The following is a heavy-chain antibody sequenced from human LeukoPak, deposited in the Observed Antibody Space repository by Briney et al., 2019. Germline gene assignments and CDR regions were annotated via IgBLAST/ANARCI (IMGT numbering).Heavy chain of an antibody. Sequence: PGGSLRLSCAASGFTFSTYWMHWVRQAPGKGLVWVSRISSDGSITSYADSVKGRFTISRDNAKNTLYLQMNSLRAEDTAVYYCARDQSAYYFDYWGQGTLVTVSS. J-gene: IGHJ4*02. V-gene: IGHV3-74*01. CDR1: GFTFSTYW. CDR3: ARDQSAYYFDY. CDR2: ISSDGSIT.